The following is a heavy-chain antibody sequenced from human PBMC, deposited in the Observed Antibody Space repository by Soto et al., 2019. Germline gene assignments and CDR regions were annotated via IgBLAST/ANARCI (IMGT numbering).Heavy chain of an antibody. CDR1: GYSISSGYY. Sequence: SETLSLTCAVSGYSISSGYYWGWIRQPPGKGLEWIGSIYHSGSTYYNPSLKSRVAISVDTSKNQFSLKLSSVTAADTAVYYCARNTLDYYDSSGYFWWFDPWGQGTLVPVSS. CDR3: ARNTLDYYDSSGYFWWFDP. CDR2: IYHSGST. V-gene: IGHV4-38-2*01. D-gene: IGHD3-22*01. J-gene: IGHJ5*02.